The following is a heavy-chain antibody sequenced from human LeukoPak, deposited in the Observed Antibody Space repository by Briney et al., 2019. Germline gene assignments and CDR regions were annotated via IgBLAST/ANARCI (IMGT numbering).Heavy chain of an antibody. CDR2: IYYSGST. CDR3: ARQSYDFWSGYYTVWFDP. J-gene: IGHJ5*02. V-gene: IGHV4-61*01. Sequence: SETLSLTCTVSGGSVSSGSYYWSWTRQPPGKGLEWIGYIYYSGSTNYNPSLKSRVTISVDTSKNQFSLKLSSVTAADTAVYYCARQSYDFWSGYYTVWFDPWGQGTLVTVSS. CDR1: GGSVSSGSYY. D-gene: IGHD3-3*01.